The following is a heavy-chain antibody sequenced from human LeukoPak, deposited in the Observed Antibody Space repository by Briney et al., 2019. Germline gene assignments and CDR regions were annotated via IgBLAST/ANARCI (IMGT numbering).Heavy chain of an antibody. V-gene: IGHV4-39*01. CDR1: GGSIRSSYYY. D-gene: IGHD2-8*01. J-gene: IGHJ6*02. CDR2: IYDSGST. CDR3: ARNRVYAPQDGMDV. Sequence: SETLSLTCTVSGGSIRSSYYYWGWIRQPPGKELEWIGSIYDSGSTYYNPSLKSRVTISVDTSKNQFSLKLNSVTAADTAVYYCARNRVYAPQDGMDVWGQGTTVTVSS.